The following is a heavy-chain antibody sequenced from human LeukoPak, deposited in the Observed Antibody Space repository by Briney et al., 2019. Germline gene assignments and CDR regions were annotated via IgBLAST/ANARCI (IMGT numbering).Heavy chain of an antibody. J-gene: IGHJ4*02. CDR2: IIPIFGTA. CDR3: TRGEDYGDYGYDY. CDR1: GGTFSSYA. V-gene: IGHV1-69*13. Sequence: ASVKVSCKASGGTFSSYAISWVRQAPGQGLEWMGGIIPIFGTANYAQKFQGRVTITADESTSTAYMELSSLRSEDTAVYYCTRGEDYGDYGYDYWGQGTLVTVSS. D-gene: IGHD4-17*01.